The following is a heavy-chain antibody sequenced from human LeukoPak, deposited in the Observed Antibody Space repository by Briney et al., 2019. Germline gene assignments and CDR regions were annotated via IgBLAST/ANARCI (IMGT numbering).Heavy chain of an antibody. J-gene: IGHJ6*02. CDR2: TYSDGTT. Sequence: QTGGSLRLSCAGSRFSVRGNYITWVRQAPGEGLEWVSVTYSDGTTFYADSVKGRFTISRDSSKNTLYIQMNSLRVEDTAVYYCAGDPGLRNGMDVWGQGTTVTVSS. V-gene: IGHV3-66*02. D-gene: IGHD2-8*01. CDR1: RFSVRGNY. CDR3: AGDPGLRNGMDV.